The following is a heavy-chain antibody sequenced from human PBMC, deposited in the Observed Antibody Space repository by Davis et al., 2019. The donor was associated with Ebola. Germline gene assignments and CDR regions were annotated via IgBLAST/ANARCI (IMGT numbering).Heavy chain of an antibody. CDR3: ARGRGYSSSSVRYFDL. CDR2: INHSGST. D-gene: IGHD6-6*01. V-gene: IGHV4-34*01. CDR1: GGSISSYY. J-gene: IGHJ2*01. Sequence: MPSETLSLTCTVPGGSISSYYWSWIRQPPGKGLEWIGEINHSGSTNYNPSLKSRVTISVDTSKNQFSLKLSSVTAADTAVYYCARGRGYSSSSVRYFDLWGRGTLVTVSS.